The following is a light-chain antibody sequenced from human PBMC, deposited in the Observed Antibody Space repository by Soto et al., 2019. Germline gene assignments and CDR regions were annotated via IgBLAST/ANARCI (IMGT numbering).Light chain of an antibody. J-gene: IGLJ3*02. CDR1: SSDVGGYNH. V-gene: IGLV2-14*01. CDR2: EVR. CDR3: CSYTSSSIRV. Sequence: QSALTQPASVSGSPGQSITISCTGTSSDVGGYNHVSWYQQHPGKAPKLIIYEVRNRPSGVSNRLSGSKSGNTASLTISGLQADDEADYYWCSYTSSSIRVFGGGTKLTVL.